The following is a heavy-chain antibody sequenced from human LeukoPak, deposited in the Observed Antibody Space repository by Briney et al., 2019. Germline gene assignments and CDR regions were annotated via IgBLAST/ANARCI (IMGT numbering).Heavy chain of an antibody. CDR3: ARRRRMGIQTAPGPNFDY. V-gene: IGHV4-34*01. Sequence: PSETLSLTCAVYGGSFSGYYWSWIRQPPGKGLEWIGEINHSGSTNYNPSLKSRVTISVDTSKNQFSLKLSSVTAADTAVYYCARRRRMGIQTAPGPNFDYWGQGTLVTVSS. CDR1: GGSFSGYY. J-gene: IGHJ4*02. CDR2: INHSGST. D-gene: IGHD1-1*01.